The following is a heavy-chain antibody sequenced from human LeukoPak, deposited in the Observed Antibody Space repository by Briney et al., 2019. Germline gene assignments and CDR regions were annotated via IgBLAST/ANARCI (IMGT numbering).Heavy chain of an antibody. CDR1: GGSISSGGYY. Sequence: PSETLSLTCTVSGGSISSGGYYWSWIRQPPGKGLEWIGYIYHSGSTYHNPSLKSRVTISVDTSKNQFSLKLSSVTAADTAVYYCARHGDFWSGDYWGQGTLVTVSS. D-gene: IGHD3-3*01. J-gene: IGHJ4*02. CDR3: ARHGDFWSGDY. V-gene: IGHV4-30-2*03. CDR2: IYHSGST.